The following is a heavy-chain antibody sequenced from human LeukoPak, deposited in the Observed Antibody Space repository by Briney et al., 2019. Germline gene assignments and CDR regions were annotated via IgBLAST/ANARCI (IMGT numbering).Heavy chain of an antibody. Sequence: GGSLRLSCAASGFTFSSYAMHWVRQAPGKGLEWVAVISYDGSNKYYADSVKGRFTISRDNSKNTLYLQMNSLKTADSAVYYCARGQGVPGAIPREYFDYWSQGTLVTVSS. CDR3: ARGQGVPGAIPREYFDY. D-gene: IGHD2-2*01. V-gene: IGHV3-30-3*01. J-gene: IGHJ4*02. CDR1: GFTFSSYA. CDR2: ISYDGSNK.